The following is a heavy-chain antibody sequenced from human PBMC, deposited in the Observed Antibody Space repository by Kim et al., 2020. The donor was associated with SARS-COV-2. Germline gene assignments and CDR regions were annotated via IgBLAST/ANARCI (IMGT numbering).Heavy chain of an antibody. J-gene: IGHJ3*01. D-gene: IGHD2-21*01. Sequence: SETLSLTCSVSGAYITNHYWCWIRLPPGPGLGLVGIVYNCWSASDTPSLTRRVTMSVVTSKTQFYLHLTSVTAAAAATSFYVCAGYCDGDRFFFGFWVWG. CDR2: VYNCWSA. CDR3: VCAGYCDGDRFFFGFWV. V-gene: IGHV4-59*11. CDR1: GAYITNHY.